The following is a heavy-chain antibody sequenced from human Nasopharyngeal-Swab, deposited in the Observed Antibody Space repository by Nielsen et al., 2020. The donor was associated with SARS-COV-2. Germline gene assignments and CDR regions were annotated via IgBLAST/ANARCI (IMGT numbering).Heavy chain of an antibody. CDR3: ARDRRSGDNDAFDI. V-gene: IGHV1-46*01. Sequence: NFQGRVTMTRDTSTSTVYMELSSLRSEDTAVYYCARDRRSGDNDAFDIWGQGTMVTVSS. D-gene: IGHD3-10*01. J-gene: IGHJ3*02.